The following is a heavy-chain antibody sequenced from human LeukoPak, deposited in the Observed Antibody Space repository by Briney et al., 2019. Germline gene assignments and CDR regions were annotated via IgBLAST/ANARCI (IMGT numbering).Heavy chain of an antibody. CDR2: ISYDGRNK. Sequence: GRSLRLSCAASGFTFSDSGIHWVRQAPGKGLEWVAVISYDGRNKHYADSVKGRFTISRDNSKNTLYLQMNSLRAEDTAVYYCARNEYSSSGSGQVDVWGQGTTVTVSS. J-gene: IGHJ6*02. D-gene: IGHD5-18*01. CDR3: ARNEYSSSGSGQVDV. V-gene: IGHV3-30*03. CDR1: GFTFSDSG.